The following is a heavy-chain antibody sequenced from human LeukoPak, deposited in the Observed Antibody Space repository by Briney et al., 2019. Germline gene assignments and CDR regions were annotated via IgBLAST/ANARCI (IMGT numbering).Heavy chain of an antibody. V-gene: IGHV1-3*03. CDR1: GYTFTNYA. D-gene: IGHD3-10*01. CDR3: ARDRGGSGDFDS. Sequence: ASVKVSCKPSGYTFTNYAMHWVRQAPGQRPEWMGWINPGNGDTKYSQELQDRVTITRDTSATTAYMELSSLTSDDMAVYYCARDRGGSGDFDSWGQGTLVTVSS. J-gene: IGHJ4*02. CDR2: INPGNGDT.